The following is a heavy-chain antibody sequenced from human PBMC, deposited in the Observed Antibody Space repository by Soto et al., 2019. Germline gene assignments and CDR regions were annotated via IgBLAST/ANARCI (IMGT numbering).Heavy chain of an antibody. J-gene: IGHJ4*02. V-gene: IGHV5-10-1*01. D-gene: IGHD4-17*01. CDR1: GYSFTSYW. CDR2: IDPSDSYT. CDR3: ATHVPHLTVNDDY. Sequence: EVQLVQSGAEVKKPGESLRISCKGSGYSFTSYWISWVRQMPGKGLEWKGRIDPSDSYTNYSPSFQGHVTISADKSISTAYLQWSRLKASDTAMYYCATHVPHLTVNDDYWGQGTLVTVSS.